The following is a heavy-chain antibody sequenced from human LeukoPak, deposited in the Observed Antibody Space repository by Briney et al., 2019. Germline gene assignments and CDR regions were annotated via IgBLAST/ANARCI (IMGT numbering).Heavy chain of an antibody. D-gene: IGHD4-17*01. CDR2: IYYSGST. V-gene: IGHV4-39*01. CDR3: ARLFRTGDPTVTTAFDI. J-gene: IGHJ3*02. Sequence: KPSGTLSLTCTVSGGSSSYYWGWIRQPPGKGLEWIGIIYYSGSTYYNPSLKSRVTISVDTSKNQFSLKLSSVTAADTAVYYCARLFRTGDPTVTTAFDIWGQGTMVTVSS. CDR1: GGSSSYY.